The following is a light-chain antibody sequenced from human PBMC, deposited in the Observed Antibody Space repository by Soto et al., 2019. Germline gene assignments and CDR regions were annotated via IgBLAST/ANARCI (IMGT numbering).Light chain of an antibody. CDR3: ETWGGSTGV. V-gene: IGLV4-60*03. CDR2: FEISGTY. CDR1: SGHNNYI. Sequence: QPVLTQSSSASASLGSSVKLTCTLSSGHNNYIIAWHQQQPGKAPRYLLKFEISGTYNRGSGVPDRFSGSSSGADRYLIISTLQSEDEADYYCETWGGSTGVFGGGTKLTVL. J-gene: IGLJ3*02.